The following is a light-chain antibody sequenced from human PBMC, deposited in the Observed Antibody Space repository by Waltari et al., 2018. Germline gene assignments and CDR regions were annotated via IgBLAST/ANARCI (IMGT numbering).Light chain of an antibody. Sequence: QSVRTQSPSASGIPGQRVTISCSGSRSNIGPNTVNWKQQPPPGSAPQLLIYSHNQRPSGVPDRFSGSKSGTSASLAISGLQSEDEADYYCATWNDSLNGWVFGGGTNLTVL. CDR1: RSNIGPNT. V-gene: IGLV1-44*01. CDR3: ATWNDSLNGWV. CDR2: SHN. J-gene: IGLJ3*02.